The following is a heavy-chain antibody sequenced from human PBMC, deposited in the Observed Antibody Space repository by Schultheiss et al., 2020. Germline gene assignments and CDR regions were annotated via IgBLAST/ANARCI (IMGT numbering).Heavy chain of an antibody. Sequence: GESLKISCAASGFTFSSYAMSWVRQAPGKGLEWVSAISGSGGSTYYADSVKGRFTISRDNSKNTLYLQMNSLRAEDTAVYYCANEGVAAAGQYYFDYWGQGTLVTVSS. D-gene: IGHD6-13*01. CDR2: ISGSGGST. CDR3: ANEGVAAAGQYYFDY. CDR1: GFTFSSYA. V-gene: IGHV3-23*01. J-gene: IGHJ4*02.